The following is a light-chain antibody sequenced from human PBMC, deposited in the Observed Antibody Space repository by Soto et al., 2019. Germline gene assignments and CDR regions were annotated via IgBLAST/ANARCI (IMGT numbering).Light chain of an antibody. CDR2: GAS. J-gene: IGKJ2*01. V-gene: IGKV3-20*01. CDR1: QSVSSSY. Sequence: EIVLTQSPGTLSLSPGERATLSCRASQSVSSSYLAWYQQKPGQAPRRLIYGASSRATGIPDRFSGTGSGTDFTLPISRLEPEDFAVYYCQQYGSSLFTFGQGTRLEIK. CDR3: QQYGSSLFT.